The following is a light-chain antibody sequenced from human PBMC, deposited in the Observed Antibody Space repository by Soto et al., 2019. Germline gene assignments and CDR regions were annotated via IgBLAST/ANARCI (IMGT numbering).Light chain of an antibody. V-gene: IGKV3-11*01. CDR2: DAF. CDR1: QSISRF. Sequence: EVVLTQSPATLSLSPGDRATLSCRASQSISRFVAWYQHRPGQAPRLLIYDAFNRASGISARFSGSGSGTDFTLTISGLEPEDSAVYYCQHRSTWWTFGQGTKVEIK. CDR3: QHRSTWWT. J-gene: IGKJ1*01.